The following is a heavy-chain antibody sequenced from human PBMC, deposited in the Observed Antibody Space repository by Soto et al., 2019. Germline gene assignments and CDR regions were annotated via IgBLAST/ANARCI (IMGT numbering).Heavy chain of an antibody. J-gene: IGHJ4*02. CDR1: GDTFNFYS. D-gene: IGHD3-10*01. Sequence: QVQLVQSGAEVKRPGSSVKVSCKASGDTFNFYSINWVRQAPGVGLEWMGRVNPIVSMSNYAQKFQGRVTMTADKSTSTAYMELSSLRSVYTVIYYCASSYGSGYRAFDYWGQGALVTVSS. CDR2: VNPIVSMS. V-gene: IGHV1-69*02. CDR3: ASSYGSGYRAFDY.